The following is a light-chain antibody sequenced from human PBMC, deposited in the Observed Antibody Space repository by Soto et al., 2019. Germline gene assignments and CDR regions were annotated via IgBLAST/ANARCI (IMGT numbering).Light chain of an antibody. J-gene: IGKJ4*01. CDR1: QTINRN. Sequence: EVVLTQSPATQSVAPGERATFSCGASQTINRNLAWYQQKPGQAPRLLIYGASNRATGIPARFSGSGSGTEFTLAISRLQSEDFAVYYCQQYNTWPLTFGGGTKADI. CDR3: QQYNTWPLT. CDR2: GAS. V-gene: IGKV3-15*01.